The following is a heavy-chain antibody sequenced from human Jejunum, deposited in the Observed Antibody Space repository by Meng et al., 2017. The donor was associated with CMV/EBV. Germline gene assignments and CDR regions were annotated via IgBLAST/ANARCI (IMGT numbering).Heavy chain of an antibody. J-gene: IGHJ4*02. CDR1: GFSLTPYW. CDR3: VRDLSGPDY. Sequence: SCAASGFSLTPYWMHWVRQAPGTGLVWVSRLDTDGTTTNYADFVMGRFTISRDNTKNTLYLQMNSLRAEDTAVYYCVRDLSGPDYWGQGTLVTVSS. V-gene: IGHV3-74*01. CDR2: LDTDGTTT.